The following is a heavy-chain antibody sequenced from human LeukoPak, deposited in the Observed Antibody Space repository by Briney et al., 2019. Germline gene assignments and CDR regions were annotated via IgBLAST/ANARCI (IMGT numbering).Heavy chain of an antibody. CDR3: ARSAGYYNFWSGPYNFDY. CDR2: IYHSGNT. CDR1: GYSISSGYY. V-gene: IGHV4-38-2*02. Sequence: SETLSLTCTVSGYSISSGYYWGWIRQPPGKGLEWIGNIYHSGNTYYNPSLKSRVTISVDTSKNQFSLKLNSVTAADTAVYYCARSAGYYNFWSGPYNFDYWGQGTLVTVSS. D-gene: IGHD3-3*01. J-gene: IGHJ4*02.